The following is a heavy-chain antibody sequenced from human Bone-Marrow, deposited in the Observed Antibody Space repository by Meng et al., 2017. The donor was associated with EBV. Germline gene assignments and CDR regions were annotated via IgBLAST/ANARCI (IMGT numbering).Heavy chain of an antibody. D-gene: IGHD6-19*01. CDR1: GDSISSFYY. CDR2: VHYTGST. J-gene: IGHJ5*02. Sequence: QLQVRGSGPGQVKPSETLSLTCTVSGDSISSFYYWGCIRQPPGRGLEWIGSVHYTGSTYYSPSLKSRVTVSVDTSKNQFSLRLTSVTAADTAVYYCARPFPSWQSPRLDPFGAWGQGTLVTVSS. V-gene: IGHV4-39*01. CDR3: ARPFPSWQSPRLDPFGA.